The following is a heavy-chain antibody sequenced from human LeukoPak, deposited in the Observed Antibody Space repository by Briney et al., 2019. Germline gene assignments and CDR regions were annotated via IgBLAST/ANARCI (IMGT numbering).Heavy chain of an antibody. CDR3: ARGRDSRYYYDSSGYYYFDY. V-gene: IGHV4-34*01. J-gene: IGHJ4*02. D-gene: IGHD3-22*01. CDR2: INHSGST. Sequence: SETLSLTCAVYGGSFSGYYWSWIRQPPGKGLEWIGEINHSGSTNYNPSLKSQVTISVDTSKNQFSLKLSSVTAADTAVYYCARGRDSRYYYDSSGYYYFDYWGQGTLVTVSS. CDR1: GGSFSGYY.